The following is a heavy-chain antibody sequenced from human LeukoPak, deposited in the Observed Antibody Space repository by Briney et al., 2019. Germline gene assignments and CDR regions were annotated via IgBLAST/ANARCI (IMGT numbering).Heavy chain of an antibody. CDR3: ARDSLGAGTVGATSGY. CDR2: VYYSGRT. J-gene: IGHJ4*02. V-gene: IGHV4-39*02. D-gene: IGHD1-26*01. Sequence: PSETLSLTCTVSGGSISSSNYYWGWIRQPPGKGLEWIGSVYYSGRTYYNPSLKSRLTISVDTSKNQFSLKLSSVTAADTAVYYCARDSLGAGTVGATSGYWGQGTLVTVSS. CDR1: GGSISSSNYY.